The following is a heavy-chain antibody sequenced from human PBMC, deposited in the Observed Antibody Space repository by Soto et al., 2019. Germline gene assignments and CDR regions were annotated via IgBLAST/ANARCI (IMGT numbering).Heavy chain of an antibody. J-gene: IGHJ4*02. CDR3: AKVMPASGLAY. D-gene: IGHD2-21*02. V-gene: IGHV3-23*01. CDR2: VNGSGGTT. CDR1: GFTFSSYG. Sequence: EVQLLESGGGLVQPGGSLRLSCAASGFTFSSYGMNWVRQAPGKGLEWVSGVNGSGGTTYYAASVKGRFTISRDNSKITLYLQMNSLRAEETAVYYCAKVMPASGLAYWGQGTLVTVAA.